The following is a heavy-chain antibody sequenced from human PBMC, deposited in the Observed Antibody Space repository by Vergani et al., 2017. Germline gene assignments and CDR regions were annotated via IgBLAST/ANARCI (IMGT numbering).Heavy chain of an antibody. J-gene: IGHJ3*02. Sequence: QVQLQESGPGLVKPSQTLSLTCTVSGGSISSGDYYWSWIRQRPGKGLEWIGYIYYSGSTYYNPSLKSRVTISVDTSKNQFSLKLSSGTAADTAVFYCARDISGGYYDSSGYLNAFDIWGQGTMVTVSS. CDR1: GGSISSGDYY. CDR3: ARDISGGYYDSSGYLNAFDI. D-gene: IGHD3-22*01. CDR2: IYYSGST. V-gene: IGHV4-30-4*08.